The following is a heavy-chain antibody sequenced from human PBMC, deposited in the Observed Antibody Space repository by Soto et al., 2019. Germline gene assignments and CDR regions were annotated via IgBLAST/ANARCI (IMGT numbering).Heavy chain of an antibody. CDR3: ARMVRGVTAGGNY. Sequence: GGSLRLSCAASGFTFISYAMHWVRQAPGKGLEWVAVISYDGSNKYYADSVKGRFTISRDNSKNTLYLQMNSLRAEDTAVYYCARMVRGVTAGGNYWGQGTLVTVSS. D-gene: IGHD3-10*01. CDR2: ISYDGSNK. J-gene: IGHJ4*02. CDR1: GFTFISYA. V-gene: IGHV3-30-3*01.